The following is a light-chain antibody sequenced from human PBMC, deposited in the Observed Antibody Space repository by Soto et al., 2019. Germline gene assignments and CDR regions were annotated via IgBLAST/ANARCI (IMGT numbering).Light chain of an antibody. Sequence: QSVLTQPASVSGSPGQSITISCTGTSSDVGGYNYVSWYQHHPGKAPKLIIFDVSDRPSGISDRFSASKSGNTASLTISGLQAEDAADYYCCSYSSGSTPWVFGTGTKVTVL. CDR1: SSDVGGYNY. J-gene: IGLJ1*01. CDR3: CSYSSGSTPWV. V-gene: IGLV2-14*03. CDR2: DVS.